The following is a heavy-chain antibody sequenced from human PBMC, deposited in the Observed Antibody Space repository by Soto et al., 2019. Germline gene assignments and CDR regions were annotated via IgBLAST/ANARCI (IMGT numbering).Heavy chain of an antibody. V-gene: IGHV4-31*03. D-gene: IGHD1-26*01. Sequence: SETLSLTCTVSGGSISSGGYYWSWIRQHPGKGLEWIGYIYYSGSTYYNPSLKSRVTISVDTSKNQFSLKLSSVTAADTAVYYCAGVGATYDAFDIWGQGTMVTVSS. CDR3: AGVGATYDAFDI. CDR1: GGSISSGGYY. J-gene: IGHJ3*02. CDR2: IYYSGST.